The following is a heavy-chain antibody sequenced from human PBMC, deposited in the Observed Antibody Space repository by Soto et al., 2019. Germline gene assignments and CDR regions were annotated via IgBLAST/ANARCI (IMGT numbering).Heavy chain of an antibody. D-gene: IGHD6-6*01. CDR3: ARQLLQYSSSSH. J-gene: IGHJ4*02. Sequence: PGESLKISCKGSGYSFASFWIAWVRQVPGEGLEWMGIIFPGDSKTVYSPSFQGQVTISVDTSINTAFLQWNSLEASDTAVYYCARQLLQYSSSSHWGQGTLVTVSS. CDR2: IFPGDSKT. CDR1: GYSFASFW. V-gene: IGHV5-51*01.